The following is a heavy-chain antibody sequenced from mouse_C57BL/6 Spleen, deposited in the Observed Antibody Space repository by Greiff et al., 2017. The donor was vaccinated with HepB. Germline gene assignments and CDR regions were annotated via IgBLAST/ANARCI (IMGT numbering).Heavy chain of an antibody. V-gene: IGHV2-2*01. CDR2: IWSGGST. CDR1: GFSLTSYG. CDR3: ARVHYYGSSSYAMDY. D-gene: IGHD1-1*01. J-gene: IGHJ4*01. Sequence: QVQLQQSGPGLVQPSQSLSITCTVSGFSLTSYGVHWVRQSPGKGLEWLGVIWSGGSTDYNAAFISRLSISKDNSKSQVFFKMNSLQADDTAIYYCARVHYYGSSSYAMDYWGQGTSVTVSS.